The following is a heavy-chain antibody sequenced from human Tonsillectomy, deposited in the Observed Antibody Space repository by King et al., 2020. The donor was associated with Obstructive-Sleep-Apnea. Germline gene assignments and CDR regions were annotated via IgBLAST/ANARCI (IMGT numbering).Heavy chain of an antibody. CDR3: ASLPYDSGGFFFYPEH. CDR2: IYPGDSDT. D-gene: IGHD3-22*01. Sequence: VQLVESGAEVKKPGESLNISCKTSGFSFTNYWIGWVRQMPGKGLEWMGIIYPGDSDTRYSPSFRGQVTISADKSINTAYLQWSSLKASDTAIYHCASLPYDSGGFFFYPEHWGPGTLVTVSS. V-gene: IGHV5-51*01. J-gene: IGHJ4*02. CDR1: GFSFTNYW.